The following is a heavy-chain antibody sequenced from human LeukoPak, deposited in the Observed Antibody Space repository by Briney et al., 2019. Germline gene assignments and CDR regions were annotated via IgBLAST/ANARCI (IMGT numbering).Heavy chain of an antibody. V-gene: IGHV4-59*12. D-gene: IGHD3-10*01. J-gene: IGHJ4*02. CDR2: IYYSGST. Sequence: SETLSLTCTVSGGSISSYYWSWIRQPPGKGLEWIGYIYYSGSTNYNPSLKSRVTISVDTSKNQFSLKLSSVTAADTAVYYCARGLVWFGDPRLDYWGQGTLVTVSS. CDR3: ARGLVWFGDPRLDY. CDR1: GGSISSYY.